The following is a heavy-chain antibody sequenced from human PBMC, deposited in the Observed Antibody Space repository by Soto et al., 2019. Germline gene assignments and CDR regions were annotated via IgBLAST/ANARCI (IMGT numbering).Heavy chain of an antibody. CDR1: GYIFSSFY. CDR2: TSGYSGNS. D-gene: IGHD3-3*02. CDR3: ARDIFGHVDAFDL. V-gene: IGHV1-18*01. Sequence: ASVKVSCKASGYIFSSFYINWVRQAPGQGLEWMGWTSGYSGNSKYAQKFQGRVTMTTDTSTNTGYMEMRSLTSDDTAVYYCARDIFGHVDAFDLWGQGTMVTVSS. J-gene: IGHJ3*01.